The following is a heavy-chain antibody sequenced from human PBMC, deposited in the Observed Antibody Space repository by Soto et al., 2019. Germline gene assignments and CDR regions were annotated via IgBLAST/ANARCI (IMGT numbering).Heavy chain of an antibody. Sequence: GSLRLSCAASGFTFSSYSMNWVRQAPGKGLEWVSCISSSSSTIYYADSVKGRFTISRDNAKNSLYLQMNSLRDEDTAVYYCARENYGDYLNWFDPWGQGTLVTVSP. CDR3: ARENYGDYLNWFDP. D-gene: IGHD4-17*01. J-gene: IGHJ5*02. CDR2: ISSSSSTI. CDR1: GFTFSSYS. V-gene: IGHV3-48*02.